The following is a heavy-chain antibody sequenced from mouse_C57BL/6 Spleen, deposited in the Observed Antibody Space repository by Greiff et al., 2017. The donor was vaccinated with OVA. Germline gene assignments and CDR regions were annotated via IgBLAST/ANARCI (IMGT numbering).Heavy chain of an antibody. CDR1: GFTFSSYG. CDR2: ISSGGSYT. V-gene: IGHV5-6*01. Sequence: EVKLQESGGDLVTPGGSLKLSCAASGFTFSSYGVSWVRQTPDKRLEWVATISSGGSYTYYSASVKGRFIIYRDNAKNTLYLQMSSMKSEDTAMYYCACLGDYWGQGTTLTVSS. CDR3: ACLGDY. D-gene: IGHD4-1*01. J-gene: IGHJ2*01.